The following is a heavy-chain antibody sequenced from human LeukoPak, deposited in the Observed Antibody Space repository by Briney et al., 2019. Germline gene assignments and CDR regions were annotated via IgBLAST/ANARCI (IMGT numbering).Heavy chain of an antibody. CDR2: INPNSGGT. Sequence: ASVKVSCKASGYTFTGYYMHWVRQAPGQGLEWMGWINPNSGGTNYAQKFQGRVTMTRDTSISTAHMELSRLRSDDTAVYYCARDYGATGHYYYYYYMDVWGKGTTVTVSS. CDR3: ARDYGATGHYYYYYYMDV. D-gene: IGHD1-26*01. CDR1: GYTFTGYY. J-gene: IGHJ6*03. V-gene: IGHV1-2*02.